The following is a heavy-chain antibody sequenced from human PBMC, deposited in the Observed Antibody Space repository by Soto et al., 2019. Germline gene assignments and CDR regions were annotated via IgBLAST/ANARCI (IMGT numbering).Heavy chain of an antibody. CDR3: ARQRFVAAGAAYHYYHSGTEV. Sequence: PGLSLQVSNSASEYNCTNYCVRRISKKPRKGLEWMGIIYPGDSDTRYSPSFQGQVTISADKSISTAYLQWSSLKASDTAMYYCARQRFVAAGAAYHYYHSGTEVWGQGTTVTV. J-gene: IGHJ6*02. CDR2: IYPGDSDT. V-gene: IGHV5-51*01. D-gene: IGHD6-13*01. CDR1: EYNCTNYC.